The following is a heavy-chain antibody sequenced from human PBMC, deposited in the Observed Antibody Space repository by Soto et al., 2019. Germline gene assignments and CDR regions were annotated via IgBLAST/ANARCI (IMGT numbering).Heavy chain of an antibody. V-gene: IGHV3-30-3*01. CDR2: ISYDGGAK. CDR1: GFTFSSFA. CDR3: ARRTAVGAHFDC. D-gene: IGHD1-26*01. Sequence: QVQLVESGGGVVQPGKSLRLSCAASGFTFSSFAMHWVRQAPGKGLEWVSVISYDGGAKYYADSVKGRFTISRDNSKNTLYLQMNSLRPEDTAVYYCARRTAVGAHFDCWGQGTLVTVSS. J-gene: IGHJ4*02.